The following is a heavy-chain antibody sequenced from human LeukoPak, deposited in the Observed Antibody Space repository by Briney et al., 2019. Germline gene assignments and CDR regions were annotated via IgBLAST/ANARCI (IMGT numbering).Heavy chain of an antibody. Sequence: GASVKVSCKASGYTFTSYGISWVRQAPGQGLEWMGWISADNGNTNYAQRLQGRVTMTTDTSTSTAYMELRSLRSDDTAVYYCGRDFYRLGYCSSTSCYNFDYWGQGTLVTVSS. CDR1: GYTFTSYG. V-gene: IGHV1-18*01. CDR2: ISADNGNT. D-gene: IGHD2-2*01. CDR3: GRDFYRLGYCSSTSCYNFDY. J-gene: IGHJ4*02.